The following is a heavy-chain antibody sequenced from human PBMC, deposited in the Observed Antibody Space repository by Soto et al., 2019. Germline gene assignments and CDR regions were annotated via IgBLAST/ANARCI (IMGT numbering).Heavy chain of an antibody. CDR1: GYTFTSYA. D-gene: IGHD1-26*01. CDR2: INAGNGNT. V-gene: IGHV1-3*01. Sequence: ASVKVSCKASGYTFTSYAMHWVRQAPGQRLEWMGWINAGNGNTKYSQKFQGRVTITRDTSASTAYMELSSLRSEDTAVYYCARVTAEWELFDYWGQGTLVTVSS. J-gene: IGHJ4*02. CDR3: ARVTAEWELFDY.